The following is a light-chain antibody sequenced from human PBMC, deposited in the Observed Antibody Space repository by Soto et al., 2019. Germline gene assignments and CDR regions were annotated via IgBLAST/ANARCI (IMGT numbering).Light chain of an antibody. Sequence: QSVLTQPASVSGSPGQSITISCTGTSSDVGGYNYVSWYQQYPGKAPKLMIYEVINRPSGVSNRFSGSKSGNTASLTISGLQAEDEADYYCSSYTSSSTPLYVFGTGTKLTVL. CDR2: EVI. V-gene: IGLV2-14*01. J-gene: IGLJ1*01. CDR3: SSYTSSSTPLYV. CDR1: SSDVGGYNY.